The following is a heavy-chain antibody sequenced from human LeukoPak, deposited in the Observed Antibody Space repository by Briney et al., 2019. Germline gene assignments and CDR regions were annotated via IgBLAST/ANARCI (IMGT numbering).Heavy chain of an antibody. CDR1: GGSISTYY. Sequence: PSETLSLTCTVSGGSISTYYWNWIRLPPGKGLEWIGNIYHSGSTYYNPSLKSRVTISVDTSKNQLSLNLSSVTAADTAVYFCAREGRTSRAPGPFWGQGSLVTVSS. J-gene: IGHJ4*02. V-gene: IGHV4-4*08. CDR2: IYHSGST. CDR3: AREGRTSRAPGPF.